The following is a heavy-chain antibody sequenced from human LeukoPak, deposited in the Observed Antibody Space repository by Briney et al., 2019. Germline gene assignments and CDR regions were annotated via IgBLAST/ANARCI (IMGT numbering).Heavy chain of an antibody. CDR2: TCGSGVST. J-gene: IGHJ4*02. D-gene: IGHD6-6*01. CDR3: AKDLTLCPQKYDSSSHPFDY. Sequence: PGGSLRLSCAASGFTFSNYAMNWGRQAPGKGVEWVSGTCGSGVSTYYADSVKGRFTISRDNSKNTLYLQMNSLRGEDTSVYYCAKDLTLCPQKYDSSSHPFDYWGRGTLVTVSS. V-gene: IGHV3-23*01. CDR1: GFTFSNYA.